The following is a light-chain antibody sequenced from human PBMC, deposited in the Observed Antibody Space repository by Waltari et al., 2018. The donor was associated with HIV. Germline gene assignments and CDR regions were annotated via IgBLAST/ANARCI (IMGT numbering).Light chain of an antibody. J-gene: IGLJ2*01. CDR1: NRDLGDYNY. Sequence: QSALTQPASVSGSPGQSVTISCTGPNRDLGDYNYVSWYQQHPGKAPKLIIFAVSNRPSGVSNRFSGSKSGNTASLTISGLQAEDEADYYCSSYTSTITVVFGGGTKVTVL. CDR3: SSYTSTITVV. V-gene: IGLV2-14*01. CDR2: AVS.